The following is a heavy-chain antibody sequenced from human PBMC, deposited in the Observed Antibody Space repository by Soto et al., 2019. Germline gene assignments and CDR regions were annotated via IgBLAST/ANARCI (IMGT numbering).Heavy chain of an antibody. Sequence: QVQLQESGPGLVKPSETLSLTCTVSGGSINTYYWNWIRQPPGKGLEWIAYIYYNGNTDSNPSLESRVTISLDTPKNQLSLKLSSVTAADTAVYYCARGYHGYSYSNFYYWGQGLLVTVSS. V-gene: IGHV4-59*01. J-gene: IGHJ4*02. CDR2: IYYNGNT. CDR1: GGSINTYY. D-gene: IGHD5-18*01. CDR3: ARGYHGYSYSNFYY.